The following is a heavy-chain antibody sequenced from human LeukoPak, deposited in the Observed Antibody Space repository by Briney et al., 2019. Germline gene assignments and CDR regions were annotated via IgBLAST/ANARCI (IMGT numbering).Heavy chain of an antibody. V-gene: IGHV4-39*01. CDR1: GGSISSSSYY. J-gene: IGHJ4*02. D-gene: IGHD3/OR15-3a*01. CDR3: ARLEAEGLVITH. CDR2: IYYSGST. Sequence: SETLSLTCTVSGGSISSSSYYWGWIRQPPGKGLEWIGSIYYSGSTYYNPSLKSRVTISVGTSKNQFSLKLSSVTAADTAVYYCARLEAEGLVITHWGQGTLVTVSS.